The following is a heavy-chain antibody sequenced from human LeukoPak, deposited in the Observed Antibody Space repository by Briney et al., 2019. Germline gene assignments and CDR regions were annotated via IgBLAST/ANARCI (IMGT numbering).Heavy chain of an antibody. V-gene: IGHV4-4*07. CDR1: GGSISSYY. Sequence: KSSETLSLTCTVSGGSISSYYWSWIRQPPGKGLEWIGRIYTSGTTNYNPSLKSRVTMSVDTSKNQFSLNLSSVTAADTAVYYCARGSGSYYYYYMDVWGKGTTVTVSS. CDR2: IYTSGTT. CDR3: ARGSGSYYYYYMDV. J-gene: IGHJ6*03.